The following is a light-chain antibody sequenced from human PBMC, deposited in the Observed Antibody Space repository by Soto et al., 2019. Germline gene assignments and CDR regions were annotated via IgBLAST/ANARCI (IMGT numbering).Light chain of an antibody. Sequence: QSALTQPASVSGSPGQSITISCTGTSSDIGSYNYVSWYQQHPGEVPILMIYDVSNRPSGVSNRFSGSKSGNTASLTISGLQAEDEADYYCGSYTSDNTLVFGGGTKLTVL. CDR2: DVS. V-gene: IGLV2-14*03. CDR1: SSDIGSYNY. J-gene: IGLJ2*01. CDR3: GSYTSDNTLV.